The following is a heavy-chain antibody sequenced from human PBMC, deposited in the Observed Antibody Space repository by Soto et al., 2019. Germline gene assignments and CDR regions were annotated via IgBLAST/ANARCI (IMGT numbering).Heavy chain of an antibody. Sequence: SVKVSCKASGFTFTSSAVQWVRQARGQRLEWIGWIVVGSGNTNYAQKFQERVTITRDMSTSTAYMELSSLRSEDTAVYYCAEAPCSGGNCYLFFDYWGQGTLVTVSS. CDR2: IVVGSGNT. CDR1: GFTFTSSA. V-gene: IGHV1-58*01. D-gene: IGHD2-15*01. J-gene: IGHJ4*02. CDR3: AEAPCSGGNCYLFFDY.